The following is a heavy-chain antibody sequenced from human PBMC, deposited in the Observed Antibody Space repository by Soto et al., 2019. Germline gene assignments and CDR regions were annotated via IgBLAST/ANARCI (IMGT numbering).Heavy chain of an antibody. CDR3: ARRVYGEGYNAPYFDY. Sequence: PGESLKISCKGSGYSFTSYWISWVRQMPGKGLEWMGRFDPSDSYTNYSPSFQGHVTISADKSISTAYLQWSSLKASDTAMYYCARRVYGEGYNAPYFDYWGQGTLVTVSS. V-gene: IGHV5-10-1*01. J-gene: IGHJ4*02. D-gene: IGHD3-10*01. CDR2: FDPSDSYT. CDR1: GYSFTSYW.